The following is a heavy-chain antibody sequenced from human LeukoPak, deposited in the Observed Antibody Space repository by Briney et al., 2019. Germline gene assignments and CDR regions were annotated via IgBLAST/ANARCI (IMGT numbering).Heavy chain of an antibody. Sequence: GESLRLSCAASGFSFRNSWMAWVRQAPGKGLEWVALTNEDESAKYYVDSVKGRFTISRDNAKNSLFLQMNSLRDEDTAMYYCARGVNRAYDIWGHGTMVTVSP. CDR3: ARGVNRAYDI. CDR1: GFSFRNSW. J-gene: IGHJ3*02. V-gene: IGHV3-7*01. D-gene: IGHD2-8*01. CDR2: TNEDESAK.